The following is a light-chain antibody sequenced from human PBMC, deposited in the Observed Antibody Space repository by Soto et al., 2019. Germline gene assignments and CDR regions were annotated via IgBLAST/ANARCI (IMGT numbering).Light chain of an antibody. V-gene: IGKV3-15*01. J-gene: IGKJ1*01. Sequence: EIVMTQSPGTLSVSPGEGATLSCRASQSVRTNLAWYQQKLGQPPRLLIYGASTRATGIPARFSGSGSGTEFTRTISSLQSEDFAVYYCQQYNNWPPWTFGQGTKVEIK. CDR2: GAS. CDR1: QSVRTN. CDR3: QQYNNWPPWT.